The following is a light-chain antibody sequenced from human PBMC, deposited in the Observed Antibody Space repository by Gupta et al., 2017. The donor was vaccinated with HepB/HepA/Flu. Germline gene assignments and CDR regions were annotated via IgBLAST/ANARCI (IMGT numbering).Light chain of an antibody. CDR3: QQSDSTPGT. Sequence: DIQMTQSPSSLSASVGDRVTITCRASQSISSYLNWYQQKPGKAPKLLIYAASRLQSGVPSRFSGSGSGTDFTLTISRLQPEDFATYYCQQSDSTPGTFGQGTKLEIK. J-gene: IGKJ2*01. CDR1: QSISSY. V-gene: IGKV1-39*01. CDR2: AAS.